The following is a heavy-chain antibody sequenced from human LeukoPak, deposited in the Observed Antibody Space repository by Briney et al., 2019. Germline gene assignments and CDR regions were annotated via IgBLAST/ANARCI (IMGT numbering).Heavy chain of an antibody. CDR1: GFSFSTYW. Sequence: GSLRLSCAASGFSFSTYWMSWVRQTPEKGLEFVANINQDASVRNYMDSLKGRCTISRDNAKKSVYLEINSLRADDTAVYYCARDPGSSSFDLWGQGALVTVSS. V-gene: IGHV3-7*01. CDR2: INQDASVR. CDR3: ARDPGSSSFDL. D-gene: IGHD6-13*01. J-gene: IGHJ4*02.